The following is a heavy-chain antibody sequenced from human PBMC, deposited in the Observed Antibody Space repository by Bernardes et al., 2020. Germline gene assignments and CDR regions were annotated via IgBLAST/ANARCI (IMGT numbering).Heavy chain of an antibody. Sequence: GGSLRLSCAASGFTFRSYAMSWVRQTPGKGLEWVSGIGGSGGSTYYADSVKGRFSISRDNSKNTLYLQLNSLRAEDTAVYYCAKNLYYDILAPFDYWGQGTLVTVSS. CDR1: GFTFRSYA. CDR2: IGGSGGST. J-gene: IGHJ4*02. V-gene: IGHV3-23*01. D-gene: IGHD3-9*01. CDR3: AKNLYYDILAPFDY.